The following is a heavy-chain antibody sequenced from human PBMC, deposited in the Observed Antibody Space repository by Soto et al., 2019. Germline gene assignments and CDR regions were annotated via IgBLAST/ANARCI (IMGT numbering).Heavy chain of an antibody. Sequence: ASVKVSCKASGGTFSGYAISWVRQAPGQGLEWMGGIIPIFGTANYAQKFQGRVTITADESTSTAYMELSSLRSEDTAVYYCAGERSSPGYIAAAGPSDYYYGMDVWSQGTTVTVSS. D-gene: IGHD6-13*01. CDR1: GGTFSGYA. CDR3: AGERSSPGYIAAAGPSDYYYGMDV. V-gene: IGHV1-69*13. CDR2: IIPIFGTA. J-gene: IGHJ6*02.